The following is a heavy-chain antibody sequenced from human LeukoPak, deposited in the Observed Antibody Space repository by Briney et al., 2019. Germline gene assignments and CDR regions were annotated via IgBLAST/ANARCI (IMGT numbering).Heavy chain of an antibody. CDR1: GGSISSYY. CDR2: IYYRGST. Sequence: PSETLSLACTVSGGSISSYYWSWIRQPPGKGLELIGYIYYRGSTNYNPSLKSRVTISVDTSKNQFSLELTSVTAADTAVYDCASSATNNWLDYWGQGTLVTVSS. D-gene: IGHD6-25*01. CDR3: ASSATNNWLDY. V-gene: IGHV4-59*01. J-gene: IGHJ5*01.